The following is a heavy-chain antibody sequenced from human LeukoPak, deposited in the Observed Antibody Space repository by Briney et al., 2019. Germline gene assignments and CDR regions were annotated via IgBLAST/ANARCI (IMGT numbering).Heavy chain of an antibody. CDR3: ARGLYSPYFDY. J-gene: IGHJ4*02. Sequence: SETLSLTCAVSGGSISSGGYSWSWIRQPPGKGLEWIGYIYHSGSTYYNPSLKSRVTISVDRSKNQFSLKLSSVTAADTAVYYCARGLYSPYFDYWGQGTLVTVSS. D-gene: IGHD2-2*02. CDR1: GGSISSGGYS. V-gene: IGHV4-30-2*01. CDR2: IYHSGST.